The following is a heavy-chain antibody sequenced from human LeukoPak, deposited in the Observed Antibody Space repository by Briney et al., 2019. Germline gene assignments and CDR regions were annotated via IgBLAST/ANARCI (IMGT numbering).Heavy chain of an antibody. CDR3: AKFSFDY. CDR2: MRGSGGTT. CDR1: GFTFSNYA. Sequence: GGSLRLSCAASGFTFSNYAMNWVRQAPGKGLEWVSAMRGSGGTTYYADSVKGRFTISRDNSKNTLFLQMNSLRAEDTAVYYCAKFSFDYWGQGTLVTVSS. V-gene: IGHV3-23*01. J-gene: IGHJ4*02.